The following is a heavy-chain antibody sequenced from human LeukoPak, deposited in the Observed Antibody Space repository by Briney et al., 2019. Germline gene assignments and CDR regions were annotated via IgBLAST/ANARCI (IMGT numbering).Heavy chain of an antibody. CDR2: NISDGSST. D-gene: IGHD6-6*01. V-gene: IGHV3-74*01. Sequence: GSLILSCSASGFTFSSYWLHWVRQAPGKGLVWVSRNISDGSSTRYAYCVKGRFTISRDNAKNTLYLQMNSLTAKDTAVYYCARERGLWLIAARRNWFDPWGKGTLVSVSS. CDR1: GFTFSSYW. J-gene: IGHJ5*02. CDR3: ARERGLWLIAARRNWFDP.